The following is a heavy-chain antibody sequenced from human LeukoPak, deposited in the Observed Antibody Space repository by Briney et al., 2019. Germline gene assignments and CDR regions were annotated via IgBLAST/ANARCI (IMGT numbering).Heavy chain of an antibody. CDR1: GLTLATYW. J-gene: IGHJ4*02. CDR3: ARDRRSSSWYMYYDSSGYYVVDY. V-gene: IGHV3-21*01. D-gene: IGHD3-22*01. Sequence: GGSLRLSCGASGLTLATYWMHWVRQAPGKGLEWVSSISSSSSYIYYADSVKGRFTISRDNAKNSLYLQMNSLRAEDTAVYYCARDRRSSSWYMYYDSSGYYVVDYWGQGTLVTVSS. CDR2: ISSSSSYI.